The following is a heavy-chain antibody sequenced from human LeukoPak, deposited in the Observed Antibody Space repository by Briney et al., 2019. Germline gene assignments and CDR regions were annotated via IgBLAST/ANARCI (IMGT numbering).Heavy chain of an antibody. CDR1: GFTFSSYG. CDR3: AKDFRYCSSTSCYPRDYYYGMDV. V-gene: IGHV3-30*18. D-gene: IGHD2-2*01. J-gene: IGHJ6*02. CDR2: ISYDGSNK. Sequence: GGSLRLSCAASGFTFSSYGMHWVRQAPGKGLEWVAVISYDGSNKYYADSVKGRFTISRDNSKNTLYLQMNSLRAEDTAVYYCAKDFRYCSSTSCYPRDYYYGMDVWGQGTTVTVSS.